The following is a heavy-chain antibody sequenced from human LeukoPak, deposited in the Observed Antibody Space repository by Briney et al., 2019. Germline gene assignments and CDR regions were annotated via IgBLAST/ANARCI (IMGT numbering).Heavy chain of an antibody. CDR2: ISYDGSNK. J-gene: IGHJ4*02. CDR1: GFTFSSYA. CDR3: ARRYCSGGSCHFDY. D-gene: IGHD2-15*01. Sequence: PGRSLRLSCAASGFTFSSYAMHWVRQAPGKGLEWVAVISYDGSNKYYADSVKGRFTISRDNSKNTLYLQMNSLRAEDTAVYYCARRYCSGGSCHFDYWGQGTLVTVSS. V-gene: IGHV3-30*04.